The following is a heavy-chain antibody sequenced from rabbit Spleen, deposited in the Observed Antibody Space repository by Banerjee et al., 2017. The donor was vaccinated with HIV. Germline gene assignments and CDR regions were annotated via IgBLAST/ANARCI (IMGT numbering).Heavy chain of an antibody. J-gene: IGHJ6*01. CDR2: IDAGSSGFT. CDR1: GVSFRGSSY. D-gene: IGHD8-1*01. V-gene: IGHV1S45*01. Sequence: QEQLEESGGDLVKPGASLTLTCIASGVSFRGSSYMCWVRQAPGKGLEWIACIDAGSSGFTYFASWAKGRFTISKTSATTVTLQMTSLTAADAATYFCARDTGTSFSTYGMDLWGPGTLVTVS. CDR3: ARDTGTSFSTYGMDL.